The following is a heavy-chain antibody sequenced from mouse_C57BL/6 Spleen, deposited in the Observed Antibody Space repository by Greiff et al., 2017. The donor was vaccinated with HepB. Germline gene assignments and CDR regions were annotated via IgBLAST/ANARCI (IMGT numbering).Heavy chain of an antibody. CDR2: IDPSDSYT. V-gene: IGHV1-69*01. D-gene: IGHD1-1*01. CDR1: GYTFTSYW. CDR3: ARRSTVVGFDY. J-gene: IGHJ2*01. Sequence: QVQLQQPGAELVMPGASVKLSCKASGYTFTSYWMHWVKQRPGQGLEWIGEIDPSDSYTNYNQKFKGKSTLTVEKSSSTAYMQLSSLTSEDSAVYYCARRSTVVGFDYWGQGTTLTVSS.